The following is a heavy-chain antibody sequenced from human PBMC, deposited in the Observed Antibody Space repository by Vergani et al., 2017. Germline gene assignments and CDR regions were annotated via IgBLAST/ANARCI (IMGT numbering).Heavy chain of an antibody. Sequence: QVIVEQSGPEVKKPGSSVTVSCKASGGRFNRHAISWVRQAPGQGLEWMGGVIPILDTPNYAQNFRGRDSITADESTSTAYIELTSLTSDDTAVYFCAGDPAGLFFYDSWGQGTLITVSS. J-gene: IGHJ4*02. D-gene: IGHD3-16*01. CDR2: VIPILDTP. V-gene: IGHV1-69*01. CDR1: GGRFNRHA. CDR3: AGDPAGLFFYDS.